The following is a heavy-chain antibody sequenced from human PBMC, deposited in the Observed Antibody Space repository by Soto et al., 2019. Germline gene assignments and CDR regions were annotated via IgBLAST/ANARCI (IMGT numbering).Heavy chain of an antibody. V-gene: IGHV3-53*01. CDR1: GFTVSSNY. J-gene: IGHJ4*02. CDR2: IYSGGST. D-gene: IGHD5-18*01. CDR3: AREPPRGSSYGYHYFDY. Sequence: EVQLVESGGGLIQPGGSLRLSCAASGFTVSSNYMSWVRQAPGKGLEWVSVIYSGGSTYYADSVKGRFTISRDNSKNTLYLQMNSLRAEVTAVYYCAREPPRGSSYGYHYFDYWGQGTLVTVSS.